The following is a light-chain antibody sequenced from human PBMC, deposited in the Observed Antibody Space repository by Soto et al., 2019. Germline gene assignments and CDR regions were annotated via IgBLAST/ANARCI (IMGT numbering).Light chain of an antibody. CDR2: GAS. Sequence: VMTPAPATLSVSPVERATLSCRASQTINNNVAWYQLKDGQVPRLVIYGASTRATDIPARFSGSGSGTEITLTISSLQSEDFAVYYCQQYGSAFGQGTRLEIK. CDR1: QTINNN. J-gene: IGKJ5*01. V-gene: IGKV3-15*01. CDR3: QQYGSA.